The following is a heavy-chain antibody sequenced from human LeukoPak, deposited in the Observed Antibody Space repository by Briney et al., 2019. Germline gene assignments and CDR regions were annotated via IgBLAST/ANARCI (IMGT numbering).Heavy chain of an antibody. CDR3: AKGRGQWLAAINY. CDR2: ISGSGGST. V-gene: IGHV3-23*01. Sequence: GSLRLSCSASGFTFSSYVMSWVRQAPGKGLEWVSAISGSGGSTYYADSVKGRFTISRDNSKNTLYLQMNSLRGEDTAVYYCAKGRGQWLAAINYWGQGTLVTVSS. CDR1: GFTFSSYV. D-gene: IGHD6-19*01. J-gene: IGHJ4*02.